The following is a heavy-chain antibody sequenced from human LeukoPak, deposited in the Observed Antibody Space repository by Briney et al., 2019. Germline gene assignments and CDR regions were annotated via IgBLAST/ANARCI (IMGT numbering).Heavy chain of an antibody. CDR2: IKQDGSEK. CDR1: GFTFSSYW. D-gene: IGHD3-3*01. V-gene: IGHV3-7*01. Sequence: EGSLRLSCAASGFTFSSYWMSWVRQAPGKGLEWVANIKQDGSEKYYVDSVKGRFTISRDNAKNSLYLQMNSLRAEDTAVYYCARGIYDFWSGYYQPYFDYWGQGTLVTVSS. CDR3: ARGIYDFWSGYYQPYFDY. J-gene: IGHJ4*02.